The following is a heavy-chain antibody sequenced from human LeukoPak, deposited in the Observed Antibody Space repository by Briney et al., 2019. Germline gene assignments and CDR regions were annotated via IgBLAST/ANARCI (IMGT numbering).Heavy chain of an antibody. CDR2: ISAYNGTT. Sequence: ASVKVSCKASGYTVTSYGISWVRQAPGQGLEWMGWISAYNGTTNYAQMLQGRVTITADTSTSPAYMELSILRADDTACYYGGGDIQLPSQYWGQGALVTVSS. V-gene: IGHV1-18*01. J-gene: IGHJ4*02. D-gene: IGHD2-2*01. CDR1: GYTVTSYG. CDR3: GGDIQLPSQY.